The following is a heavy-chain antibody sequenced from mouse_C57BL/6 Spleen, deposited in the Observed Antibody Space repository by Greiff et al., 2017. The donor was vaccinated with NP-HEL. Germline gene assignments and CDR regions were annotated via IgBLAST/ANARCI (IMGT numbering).Heavy chain of an antibody. D-gene: IGHD2-2*01. CDR3: ARYMPSDGYDEGYYAMDY. CDR2: IRNKANGYTT. V-gene: IGHV7-3*01. Sequence: EVKLMESGGGLVQPGGSLSLSCAASGFTFTDYYMSWVRQPPGKALEWLGFIRNKANGYTTEYSASVKGRFTISRDNSQSILYLQMNALRAEDSATDYWARYMPSDGYDEGYYAMDYWGQGTSVTVSS. CDR1: GFTFTDYY. J-gene: IGHJ4*01.